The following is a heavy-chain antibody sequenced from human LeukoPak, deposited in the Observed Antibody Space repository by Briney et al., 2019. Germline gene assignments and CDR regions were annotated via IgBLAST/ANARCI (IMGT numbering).Heavy chain of an antibody. D-gene: IGHD2-8*01. CDR3: ARGGGTYCSNGICYYFDY. CDR1: GYTFTDYY. Sequence: ASVKVSCKASGYTFTDYYIHWVRQAPGQGLEWMGWISPYSGGTNYAQKFQGRVTMTRDTSMSTAYMELSRLRSDDTAVYSCARGGGTYCSNGICYYFDYWGQGTLVTVSS. J-gene: IGHJ4*02. CDR2: ISPYSGGT. V-gene: IGHV1-2*02.